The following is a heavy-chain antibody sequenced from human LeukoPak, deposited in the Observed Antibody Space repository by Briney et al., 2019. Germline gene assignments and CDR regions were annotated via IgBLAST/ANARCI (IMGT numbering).Heavy chain of an antibody. Sequence: ASVKVSCKASGGTSNSHAISWVRQAPGQGLEWMGRIIPNLGTTNRAQNFRDRVTLTADKSTNTAYKELTSLTSDDTAVYYCATTNDGGGYQWGDFFDFWGQGTLVTVSS. D-gene: IGHD3-22*01. J-gene: IGHJ4*02. CDR3: ATTNDGGGYQWGDFFDF. CDR2: IIPNLGTT. CDR1: GGTSNSHA. V-gene: IGHV1-69*04.